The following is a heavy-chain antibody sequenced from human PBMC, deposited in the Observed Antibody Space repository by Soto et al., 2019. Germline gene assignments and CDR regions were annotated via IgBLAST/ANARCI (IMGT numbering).Heavy chain of an antibody. D-gene: IGHD6-13*01. CDR1: GFTFDNYA. V-gene: IGHV3-9*01. CDR2: ISWNSGSI. CDR3: TKDSSPKHYYYYGMDV. Sequence: EVQLVESGGGLVQPGRSLRLSCAASGFTFDNYAMHWVRQAPGKGLEWASGISWNSGSIDYADSVKGRFTISRDNAKNSLYLQMNSLRAEDTALYYCTKDSSPKHYYYYGMDVWGQGTTLTVSS. J-gene: IGHJ6*02.